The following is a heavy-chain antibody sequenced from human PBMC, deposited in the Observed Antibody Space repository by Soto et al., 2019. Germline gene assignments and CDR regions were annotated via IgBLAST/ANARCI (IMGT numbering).Heavy chain of an antibody. CDR2: IYYSGST. CDR1: GGSIRSGGYY. Sequence: PSETLSLTCTVSGGSIRSGGYYWSWIRQHPGKGLEWIGYIYYSGSTYYNPSLKSRVTISVDTSKNQFSLKLSSVTAADTAVYYCARVPIAAAGQPALDYYYYGMDVWGQGTTVTVSS. J-gene: IGHJ6*02. CDR3: ARVPIAAAGQPALDYYYYGMDV. V-gene: IGHV4-31*03. D-gene: IGHD6-13*01.